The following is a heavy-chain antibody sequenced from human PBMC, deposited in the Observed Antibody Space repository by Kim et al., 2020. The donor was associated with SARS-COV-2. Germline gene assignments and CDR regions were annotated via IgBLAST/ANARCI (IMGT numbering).Heavy chain of an antibody. CDR1: GYSFTSYW. D-gene: IGHD6-13*01. J-gene: IGHJ6*02. CDR3: ARHPYSSSWYYYYYGMDV. Sequence: GESLKISCKGSGYSFTSYWIGWVRQMPGKGLERMGIIYPGDSDTRYSPSFQGQVTISADKSISTAYLQWSSLKASDTAMYYCARHPYSSSWYYYYYGMDVWGQGTTVTVSS. V-gene: IGHV5-51*01. CDR2: IYPGDSDT.